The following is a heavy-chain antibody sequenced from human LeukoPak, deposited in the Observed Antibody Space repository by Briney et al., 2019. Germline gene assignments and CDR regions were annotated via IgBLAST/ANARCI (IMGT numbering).Heavy chain of an antibody. CDR1: GFTFSSYA. V-gene: IGHV3-30-3*01. J-gene: IGHJ4*02. Sequence: GGSLRLSCAASGFTFSSYAMHWVRQAPGKGLEWVAVISHDGSNKYYADSVKGRFTISRDNSKNTLYLQMNSLRAEDTAVYYCCGSGSYYFDYWGQGTLVTAS. D-gene: IGHD3-10*01. CDR3: CGSGSYYFDY. CDR2: ISHDGSNK.